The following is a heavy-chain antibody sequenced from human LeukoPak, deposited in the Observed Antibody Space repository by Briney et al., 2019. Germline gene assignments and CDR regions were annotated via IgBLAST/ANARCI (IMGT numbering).Heavy chain of an antibody. V-gene: IGHV7-4-1*02. J-gene: IGHJ4*02. CDR1: GYTFTSYG. D-gene: IGHD3-3*01. Sequence: ASVKVSCKASGYTFTSYGIIWVRQAPGQGLEWMGWINTNTGNPTYAQGFTGRFVFSLDTSVSTAYLQISSLKAEDTAVYYCARRDQYYDFWSGYWDGYYFDYWGQGTLVTVSS. CDR3: ARRDQYYDFWSGYWDGYYFDY. CDR2: INTNTGNP.